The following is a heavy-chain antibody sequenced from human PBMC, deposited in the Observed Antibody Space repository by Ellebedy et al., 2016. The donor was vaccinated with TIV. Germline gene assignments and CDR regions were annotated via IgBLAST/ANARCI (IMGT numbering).Heavy chain of an antibody. CDR2: ISAYNGNT. D-gene: IGHD1-26*01. Sequence: ASVKVSCXASGYTFTSYGISWVRQAPGQGLEWMGWISAYNGNTNYAQKLQGRVTMTTDTSTSTAYMELRSLRSDDTAVYYCARELGSVGATVHYYYGMDVWGQGTTVTVSS. J-gene: IGHJ6*02. CDR1: GYTFTSYG. V-gene: IGHV1-18*01. CDR3: ARELGSVGATVHYYYGMDV.